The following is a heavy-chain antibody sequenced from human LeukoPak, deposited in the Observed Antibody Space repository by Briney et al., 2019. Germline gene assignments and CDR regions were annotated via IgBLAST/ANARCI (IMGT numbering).Heavy chain of an antibody. CDR3: ARGPYSYDSSGAFDI. CDR1: HYSISSGYY. D-gene: IGHD3-22*01. Sequence: SETLSLTCTVSHYSISSGYYWGWIRQPPGKGLEWIGSIYHSGSTYYNPSLKSRVTISVDTSKNQFSLKLNSVTAADTAVYYCARGPYSYDSSGAFDIWGQGTMVTVSS. V-gene: IGHV4-38-2*02. J-gene: IGHJ3*02. CDR2: IYHSGST.